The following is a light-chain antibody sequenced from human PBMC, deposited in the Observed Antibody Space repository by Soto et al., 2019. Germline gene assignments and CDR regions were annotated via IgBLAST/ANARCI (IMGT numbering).Light chain of an antibody. Sequence: DIQRTQSPSSVSASIGDRVTITCRASQGISNWLAWYQQQPGKAPKLLIYAASSLQSGVPSRFSGGGSGTHFTLIISSLQPEDFATYYCQQTNTFLPLIFGGGTKVEIK. CDR2: AAS. CDR3: QQTNTFLPLI. CDR1: QGISNW. J-gene: IGKJ4*01. V-gene: IGKV1-12*01.